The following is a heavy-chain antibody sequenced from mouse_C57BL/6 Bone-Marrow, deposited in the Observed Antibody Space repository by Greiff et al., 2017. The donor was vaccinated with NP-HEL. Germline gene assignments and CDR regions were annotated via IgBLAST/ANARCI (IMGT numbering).Heavy chain of an antibody. Sequence: VQLQQSGAELVRPGASVTLSCKASGYTFTDYDMHWVKQTPVHGLEWIGAIDPETGGTAYNQKFKGKAILTADKSSSTAYLELRSLTSEDSAVYYCTDYFDYWGQGTTLTVSS. J-gene: IGHJ2*01. CDR3: TDYFDY. CDR1: GYTFTDYD. V-gene: IGHV1-15*01. CDR2: IDPETGGT.